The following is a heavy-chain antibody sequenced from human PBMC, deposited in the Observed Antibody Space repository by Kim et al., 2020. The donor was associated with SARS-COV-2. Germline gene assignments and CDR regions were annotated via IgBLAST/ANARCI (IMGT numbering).Heavy chain of an antibody. CDR2: MNPNSGNT. CDR1: GYTFTSYD. CDR3: ARTYYYDSSGYYGSPPYI. J-gene: IGHJ3*01. V-gene: IGHV1-8*01. Sequence: ASVKVSCKASGYTFTSYDINWVRQATGQGLEWMGWMNPNSGNTGYAQKFQGRVTMTRNTSISTAYMELSSLRSEDTAVYYCARTYYYDSSGYYGSPPYIWGQGTMVTVSS. D-gene: IGHD3-22*01.